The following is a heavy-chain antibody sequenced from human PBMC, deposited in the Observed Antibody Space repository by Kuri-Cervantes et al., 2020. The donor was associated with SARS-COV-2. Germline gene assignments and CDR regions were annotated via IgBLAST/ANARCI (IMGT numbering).Heavy chain of an antibody. V-gene: IGHV3-30-3*01. J-gene: IGHJ4*02. CDR2: ISYDGSNK. D-gene: IGHD6-19*01. Sequence: SCKASGYTLTSYAMHWVRQAPGKGLEWVAVISYDGSNKYYADSVKGRFTISRDNSKNTLYLQMNSLRAEDTAVYYCAREHGSGWYSRGYYFDYWGQGTLVTVSS. CDR3: AREHGSGWYSRGYYFDY. CDR1: GYTLTSYA.